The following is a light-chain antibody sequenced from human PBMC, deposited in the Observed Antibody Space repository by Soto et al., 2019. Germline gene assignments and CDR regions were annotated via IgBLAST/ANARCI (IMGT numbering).Light chain of an antibody. J-gene: IGKJ1*01. Sequence: DVQLTQSPSSLSASIGDTVTISCRSRQSITTSLNWYQQKPGKPPALLIYGSSARQIGVPHRFSASGSGTDFTLTIARLQHEDFATYYCQQSYSLPRTFGQGTKMELK. CDR2: GSS. CDR1: QSITTS. CDR3: QQSYSLPRT. V-gene: IGKV1-39*01.